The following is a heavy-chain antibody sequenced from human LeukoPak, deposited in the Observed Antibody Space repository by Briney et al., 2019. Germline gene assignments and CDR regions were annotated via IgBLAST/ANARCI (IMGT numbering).Heavy chain of an antibody. CDR2: ISGSGGDT. CDR1: GFTFTSYV. J-gene: IGHJ4*02. Sequence: PGGSLRLSCAASGFTFTSYVMNWVRQDPGKGLEWVSGISGSGGDTYYTDSVKGRFTISRDNSKNTLNLQMNSLTADDTAVYYCAKGQGGRCYFDDWGQGTLVTVSS. V-gene: IGHV3-23*01. D-gene: IGHD1-26*01. CDR3: AKGQGGRCYFDD.